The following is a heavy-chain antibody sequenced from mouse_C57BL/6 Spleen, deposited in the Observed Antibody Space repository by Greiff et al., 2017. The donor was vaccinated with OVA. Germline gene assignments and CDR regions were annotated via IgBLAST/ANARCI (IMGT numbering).Heavy chain of an antibody. CDR3: ARRWLLPYVDY. D-gene: IGHD2-3*01. V-gene: IGHV1-18*01. CDR1: GYTFTDYN. CDR2: INPNNGGT. J-gene: IGHJ2*01. Sequence: EVQLQQSGPELVKPGASVKIPCKASGYTFTDYNMDWVKQSHGKSLEWIGDINPNNGGTIYHQKFKGKATLTVDKSSSTAYMELRSLTSEDTAVYYCARRWLLPYVDYWGQGTTLTVSS.